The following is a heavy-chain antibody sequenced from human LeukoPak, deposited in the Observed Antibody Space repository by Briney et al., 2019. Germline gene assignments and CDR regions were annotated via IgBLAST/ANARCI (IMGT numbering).Heavy chain of an antibody. J-gene: IGHJ4*02. CDR1: GFTFSSYG. V-gene: IGHV3-30*18. Sequence: GGSLRLSCAASGFTFSSYGMHWVRQAPGKGLEWVAVISYDGSNKYYADSVKGRFTISRDNSKNTLYLQMNSLRAEDTAVYYCAKESALLAVRFLDYWGQGTLVTVSS. CDR3: AKESALLAVRFLDY. CDR2: ISYDGSNK. D-gene: IGHD6-19*01.